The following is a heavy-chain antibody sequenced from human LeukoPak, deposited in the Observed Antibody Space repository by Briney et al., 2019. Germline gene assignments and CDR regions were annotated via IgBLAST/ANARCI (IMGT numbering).Heavy chain of an antibody. J-gene: IGHJ1*01. CDR1: GASIRSSTYY. D-gene: IGHD3-22*01. Sequence: PSETLSLTCSVSGASIRSSTYYWAWIRQPPGKGLEWIGNIYYSGSTYYNPSLRSRVTISVDPSKNQFSLKLSSVTAADTAVYYCARPRYSSGYYKAEYFQHWGQGTLVTVSS. CDR2: IYYSGST. CDR3: ARPRYSSGYYKAEYFQH. V-gene: IGHV4-39*07.